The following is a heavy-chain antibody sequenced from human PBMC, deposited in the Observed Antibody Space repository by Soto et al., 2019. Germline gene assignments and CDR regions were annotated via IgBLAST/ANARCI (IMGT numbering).Heavy chain of an antibody. Sequence: SETLSLTCSVSGGSISSGSYYWSWVRQPPGKGLEWIGNIYYSGTTYYNPSLKSRLIISIDTSKHQFSLKVGSVTAADTAVYYSATSSLYGMDGWGQGTTVTVS. CDR2: IYYSGTT. J-gene: IGHJ6*02. CDR1: GGSISSGSYY. V-gene: IGHV4-30-4*01. CDR3: ATSSLYGMDG.